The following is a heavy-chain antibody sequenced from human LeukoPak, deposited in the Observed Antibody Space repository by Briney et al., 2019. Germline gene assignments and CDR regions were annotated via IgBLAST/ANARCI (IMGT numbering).Heavy chain of an antibody. J-gene: IGHJ3*02. CDR2: TYYRSNWYN. CDR1: GDSVLSNSS. Sequence: SQTLSLTCAVSGDSVLSNSSWNWIRQSPSRGLEWLGRTYYRSNWYNDYGVSVKSRININPDTSKNLFSLQLSSVTPEDTAVYYCVRGGQGDGHSADEGFDIWGRGTMVTVS. CDR3: VRGGQGDGHSADEGFDI. V-gene: IGHV6-1*01. D-gene: IGHD5-18*01.